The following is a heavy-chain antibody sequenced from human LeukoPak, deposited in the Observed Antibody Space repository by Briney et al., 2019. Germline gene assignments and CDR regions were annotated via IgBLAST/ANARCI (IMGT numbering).Heavy chain of an antibody. D-gene: IGHD6-6*01. CDR1: GFTFSSFA. CDR2: IRYDGSNK. V-gene: IGHV3-30*02. CDR3: AKGSSIDERYFQH. Sequence: GGYVRLSCAASGFTFSSFAMHWVRQAPGKGLEWVAFIRYDGSNKYYADSVKGRFTISRDNSKNTLYLQMNSLRAEDTAVYYCAKGSSIDERYFQHWGQGTLVIVSS. J-gene: IGHJ1*01.